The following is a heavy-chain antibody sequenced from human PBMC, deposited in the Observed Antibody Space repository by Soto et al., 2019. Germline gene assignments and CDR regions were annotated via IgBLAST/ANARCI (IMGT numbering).Heavy chain of an antibody. CDR2: IIPIFGTA. D-gene: IGHD1-26*01. CDR1: GGTFSSYA. J-gene: IGHJ4*02. V-gene: IGHV1-69*06. Sequence: QVQLVQSGAEVKKPGSSVKVSCKASGGTFSSYAISWVRQAPGQGLEWMGGIIPIFGTANYAQKFQGRVTITADKSTSTAYVELSSLRSEDTAVYYCARVGASGSYSDWIDYWGQGTLVTVSS. CDR3: ARVGASGSYSDWIDY.